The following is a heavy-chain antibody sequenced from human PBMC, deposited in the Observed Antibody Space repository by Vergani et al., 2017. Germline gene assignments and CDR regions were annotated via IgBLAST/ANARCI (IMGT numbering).Heavy chain of an antibody. J-gene: IGHJ4*02. CDR3: ARGVAQLRWLRLRGGYFDY. D-gene: IGHD5-12*01. V-gene: IGHV4-34*01. CDR1: GGSFSGYY. Sequence: QVQLQQWGAGLLKPSETLSLTCAVYGGSFSGYYWSWIRQPPGKGLEWIGEINHSGSTNYNPSLKSRVTISVDTSKNQLSLKLSSVTAADTAVYYCARGVAQLRWLRLRGGYFDYWGQGTLVTVSS. CDR2: INHSGST.